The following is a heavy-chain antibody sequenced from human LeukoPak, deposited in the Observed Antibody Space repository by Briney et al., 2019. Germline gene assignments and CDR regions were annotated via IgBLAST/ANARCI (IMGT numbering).Heavy chain of an antibody. Sequence: PGGSLRLSCAASGFIFSSYGMHWVRQAPGKGLEWVAFIRYDGSNKYYADSVKGRFTISRDNSKNTLYLQMNSLRAEDTAVYYCAKDLGAAAEGAFDIWGQGTMVTVSS. CDR2: IRYDGSNK. D-gene: IGHD6-13*01. V-gene: IGHV3-30*02. J-gene: IGHJ3*02. CDR3: AKDLGAAAEGAFDI. CDR1: GFIFSSYG.